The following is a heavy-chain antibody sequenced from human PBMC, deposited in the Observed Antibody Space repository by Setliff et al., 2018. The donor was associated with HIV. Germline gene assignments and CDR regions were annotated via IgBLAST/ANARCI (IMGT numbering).Heavy chain of an antibody. CDR2: IYPGDPDT. CDR3: ARSDSANWYVDY. D-gene: IGHD1-1*01. Sequence: PGESLKISCKGSGYTFTSYWIGWVRQMPGKGLEWMGIIYPGDPDTRYSPSFQGQVTISADKSINTAFLQWSSLKASDTAMFYCARSDSANWYVDYWGQGTLVTVSS. V-gene: IGHV5-51*01. J-gene: IGHJ4*02. CDR1: GYTFTSYW.